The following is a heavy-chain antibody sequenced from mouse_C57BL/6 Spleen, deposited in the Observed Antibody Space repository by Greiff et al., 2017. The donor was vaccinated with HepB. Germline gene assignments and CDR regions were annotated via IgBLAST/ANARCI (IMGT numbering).Heavy chain of an antibody. V-gene: IGHV1-64*01. Sequence: QVQLQQPGAELVKPGASVKLSCKASGYTFTSYWMHWVKQRPGQGLEWIGMIHPNSGSTNYNEKFKSKATLTVDKSSSTAYMQLSSLTSEDSAVYYCARWHSSVYYFDYWGQGTTLTVSS. CDR1: GYTFTSYW. CDR3: ARWHSSVYYFDY. J-gene: IGHJ2*01. CDR2: IHPNSGST. D-gene: IGHD1-1*01.